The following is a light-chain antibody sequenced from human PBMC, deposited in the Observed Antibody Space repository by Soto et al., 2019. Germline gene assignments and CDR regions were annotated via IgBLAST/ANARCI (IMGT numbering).Light chain of an antibody. J-gene: IGKJ1*01. Sequence: SPAANDTLYCRASQTITSNNLAWYQQKPGQAPRLLIYGASTRATAIPARFSGSGSGTEFTLTISRLQSEDFAVYYCEQYNDWPPWTFGQGTKVDIK. CDR3: EQYNDWPPWT. CDR2: GAS. V-gene: IGKV3-15*01. CDR1: QTITSNN.